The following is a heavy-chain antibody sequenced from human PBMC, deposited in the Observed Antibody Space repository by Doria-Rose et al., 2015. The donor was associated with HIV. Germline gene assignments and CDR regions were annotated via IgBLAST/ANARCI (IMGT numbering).Heavy chain of an antibody. J-gene: IGHJ4*02. D-gene: IGHD6-13*01. Sequence: QITLKESGPVLVKPTETLTLTCTVSGVSLSSPGMGVSWIRQPPGKALEWLANILSDDERSYKASLKSRLTISRVTSKSQVVLTMTDMDPVDTATYYCARIKSSRWYHKYYFDFWGQGTLVIVSA. CDR2: ILSDDER. CDR3: ARIKSSRWYHKYYFDF. V-gene: IGHV2-26*01. CDR1: GVSLSSPGMG.